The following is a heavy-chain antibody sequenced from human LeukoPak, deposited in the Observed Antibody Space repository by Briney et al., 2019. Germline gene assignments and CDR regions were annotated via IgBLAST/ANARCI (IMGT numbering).Heavy chain of an antibody. CDR1: GYTFTGYY. D-gene: IGHD2-15*01. CDR3: ARLTEDTIKGDY. CDR2: INPNSGGT. V-gene: IGHV1-2*02. J-gene: IGHJ4*02. Sequence: ASVKLSCKASGYTFTGYYMHWVRQAPGQGLEWMGWINPNSGGTNYAQKFQGRVTMTRDTSISTAYMELSRLRSDDTAVYYCARLTEDTIKGDYWGQGTLVTVSS.